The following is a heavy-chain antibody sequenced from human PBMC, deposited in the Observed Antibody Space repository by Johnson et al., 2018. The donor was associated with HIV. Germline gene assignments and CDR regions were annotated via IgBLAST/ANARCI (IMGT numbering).Heavy chain of an antibody. Sequence: QVLLVESGGGVVQPGRSLRLSCAASGFTFNSYALHWVRQAPGKGLEWVALISDDGSNKYYADSVKGRFTISRDNSKNSLYLQMNSLRAEDTAVYYCARVPNDASDIWGQGTMVTVSS. CDR2: ISDDGSNK. CDR3: ARVPNDASDI. CDR1: GFTFNSYA. J-gene: IGHJ3*02. V-gene: IGHV3-30-3*01.